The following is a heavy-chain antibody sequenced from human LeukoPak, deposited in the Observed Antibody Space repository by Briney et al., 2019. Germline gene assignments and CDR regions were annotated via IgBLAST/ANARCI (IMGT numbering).Heavy chain of an antibody. D-gene: IGHD3-10*01. CDR2: INHSGST. V-gene: IGHV4-39*07. Sequence: SETLSLTCSVSGGSITSSSYYWGWIRQPPGKGLEWIGEINHSGSTNYNPSLKSRVTISVDTSKNQFSLKLSSVTAADTAVYYCASRHYGSGSGGFHYFDYWGQGTLVTVSS. CDR3: ASRHYGSGSGGFHYFDY. CDR1: GGSITSSSYY. J-gene: IGHJ4*02.